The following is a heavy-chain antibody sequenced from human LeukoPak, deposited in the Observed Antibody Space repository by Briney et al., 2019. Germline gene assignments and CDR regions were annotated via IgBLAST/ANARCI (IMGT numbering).Heavy chain of an antibody. CDR2: IKSKTDGGTT. CDR3: TTVAVNYYDSSGYYEPFDY. V-gene: IGHV3-15*01. CDR1: GFTFSNAW. J-gene: IGHJ4*02. D-gene: IGHD3-22*01. Sequence: GGSLRLSCAASGFTFSNAWMSWVRQAPGKGLEWVGRIKSKTDGGTTDYAAPVKGRFTISRDDSKNTLYLQMNSLKTEDTAVYCCTTVAVNYYDSSGYYEPFDYWGQGTLVTVSS.